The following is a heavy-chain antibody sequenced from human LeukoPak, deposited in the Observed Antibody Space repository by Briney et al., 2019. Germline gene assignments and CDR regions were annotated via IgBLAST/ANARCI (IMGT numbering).Heavy chain of an antibody. V-gene: IGHV1-24*01. CDR1: GYTLTKLS. J-gene: IGHJ3*02. Sequence: ASVKVSCKASGYTLTKLSMHWVRQAPGKGLEWMGGFEPADGETIYAQKFQGRVSMTEDTSTDTAYMELSSLRSDDTAVYYCATEGNAFDIWGQGTMVTVS. CDR3: ATEGNAFDI. CDR2: FEPADGET.